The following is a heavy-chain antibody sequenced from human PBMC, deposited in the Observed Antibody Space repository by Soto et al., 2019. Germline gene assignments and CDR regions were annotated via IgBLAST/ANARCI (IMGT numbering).Heavy chain of an antibody. CDR3: AKDAVPDSGYDYNWFDP. CDR2: ISGSGGST. J-gene: IGHJ5*02. D-gene: IGHD5-12*01. Sequence: GGSLRLSCAASGFTFSSYAMSWVPQAPGKGLEWVSAISGSGGSTYYADSVKGRFTISRDNSKNTLYLQMNSLRAEDTAVYYCAKDAVPDSGYDYNWFDPWGQGTLVTVSS. V-gene: IGHV3-23*01. CDR1: GFTFSSYA.